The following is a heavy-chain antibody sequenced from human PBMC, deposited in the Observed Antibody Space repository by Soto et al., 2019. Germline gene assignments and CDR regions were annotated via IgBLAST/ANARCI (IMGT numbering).Heavy chain of an antibody. J-gene: IGHJ4*02. V-gene: IGHV1-18*01. CDR3: ARDPPTRASAGREDY. CDR1: GYTFTSYG. CDR2: ISAYNGNT. D-gene: IGHD6-13*01. Sequence: QVQLVQSGAEVKKPGASVKVSCKASGYTFTSYGISWVRQAPGQGVEWMGWISAYNGNTNYAQKLQGRITMTTDRSTSTAYMKLRSLRYDDTAVYYCARDPPTRASAGREDYWGQGTMVTVSS.